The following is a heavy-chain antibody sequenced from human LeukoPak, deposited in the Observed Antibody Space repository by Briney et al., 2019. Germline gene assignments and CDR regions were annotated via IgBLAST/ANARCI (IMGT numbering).Heavy chain of an antibody. J-gene: IGHJ4*02. CDR1: GDSISSGDYY. CDR3: ARRHLRERPFDY. V-gene: IGHV4-30-4*01. Sequence: SETLSLTCTVSGDSISSGDYYWSWIRQPPGKGLEWIGYIYSSGSTYYNPSLKSRVTISVDTSKNQFSLKLSSVTAADTAVYYCARRHLRERPFDYWGQGTLVTVSS. CDR2: IYSSGST. D-gene: IGHD1-26*01.